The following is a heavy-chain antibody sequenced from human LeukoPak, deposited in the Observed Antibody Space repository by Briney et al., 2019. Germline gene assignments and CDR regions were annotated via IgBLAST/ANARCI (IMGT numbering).Heavy chain of an antibody. J-gene: IGHJ4*02. CDR1: GGSISSGDYS. CDR3: ARGVISGSGCFDY. CDR2: IFHSGTT. Sequence: SETLSLTCAVSGGSISSGDYSWSWIRQPPGKGLEWIGYIFHSGTTYYNPSLKSRVTISVDRSKKQFSLNLSSVTAADTAVYYCARGVISGSGCFDYWGQGTLVTVSS. V-gene: IGHV4-30-2*01. D-gene: IGHD3-10*01.